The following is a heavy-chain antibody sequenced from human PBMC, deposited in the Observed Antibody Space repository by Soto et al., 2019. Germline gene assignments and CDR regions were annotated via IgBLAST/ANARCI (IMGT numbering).Heavy chain of an antibody. D-gene: IGHD2-15*01. CDR1: GGSISSYY. Sequence: TVSGGSISSYYWSWIRQPAGKGLEWIGRIYTSGSTNYNPSLKSRVTMSVDTSKNQFSLKLSSVTAADTAVYYCASSCGGSCYPSDAFDIWGQGTMVTVSS. V-gene: IGHV4-4*07. J-gene: IGHJ3*02. CDR3: ASSCGGSCYPSDAFDI. CDR2: IYTSGST.